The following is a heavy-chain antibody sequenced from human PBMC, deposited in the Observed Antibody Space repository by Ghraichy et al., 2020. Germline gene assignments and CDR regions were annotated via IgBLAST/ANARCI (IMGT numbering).Heavy chain of an antibody. CDR1: GFTFSSYA. J-gene: IGHJ6*02. CDR3: ARDQGLLYGSGSYYTDYYYYGMDV. D-gene: IGHD3-10*01. Sequence: GGSLRLSCAASGFTFSSYAMHWVRQAPGKGLEWVAVISYDGSNKYYADSVKGRFTISRDNSKNTLYLQMNSLRAEDTAVYYCARDQGLLYGSGSYYTDYYYYGMDVWGQGTTVTVSS. CDR2: ISYDGSNK. V-gene: IGHV3-30-3*01.